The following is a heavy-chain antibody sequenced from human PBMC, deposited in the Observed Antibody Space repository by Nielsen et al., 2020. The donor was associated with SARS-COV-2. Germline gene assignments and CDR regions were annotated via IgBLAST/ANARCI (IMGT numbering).Heavy chain of an antibody. D-gene: IGHD2-2*01. J-gene: IGHJ6*02. CDR3: ARDTGVPAATHYGMDV. CDR1: RYTFTGYY. CDR2: INPNSGGT. V-gene: IGHV1-2*02. Sequence: VQVSCKASRYTFTGYYMHWVRQAPGQGLEWMGWINPNSGGTKYAQKFQGRVTMTRDTSISTAYMELSRLRSDDTAVYYCARDTGVPAATHYGMDVWGQGTTVTVSS.